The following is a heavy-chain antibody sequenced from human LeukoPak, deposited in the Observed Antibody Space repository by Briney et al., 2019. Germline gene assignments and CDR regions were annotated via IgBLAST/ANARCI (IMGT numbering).Heavy chain of an antibody. D-gene: IGHD1-20*01. J-gene: IGHJ4*02. Sequence: PGGSLRHSCAASGFTFSNYGMHWVRQAPGKGLEWVAFIFAAGTNKYYADSVKGRFIISRDNSKNTLSLQMDSLRAEDTAVYYCARNVDNWNDVDYWGQGTLVTVSS. CDR1: GFTFSNYG. CDR2: IFAAGTNK. V-gene: IGHV3-30*02. CDR3: ARNVDNWNDVDY.